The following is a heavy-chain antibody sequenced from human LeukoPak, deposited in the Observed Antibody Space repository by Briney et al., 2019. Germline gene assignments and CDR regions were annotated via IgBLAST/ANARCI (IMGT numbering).Heavy chain of an antibody. CDR3: AGVDYYDSRPSGMDV. CDR2: IYYSGST. J-gene: IGHJ6*02. Sequence: SETLSLTCTVSGGSISSYYWSWIRQPPGKGLEWIGYIYYSGSTNYNPSLKSRVTISVDTSKNRFSLKLSSVTAADTAVYYCAGVDYYDSRPSGMDVWGQGTTVTVSS. V-gene: IGHV4-59*08. CDR1: GGSISSYY. D-gene: IGHD3-22*01.